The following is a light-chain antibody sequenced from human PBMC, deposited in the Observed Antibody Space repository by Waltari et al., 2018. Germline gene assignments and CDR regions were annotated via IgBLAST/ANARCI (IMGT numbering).Light chain of an antibody. J-gene: IGLJ3*02. V-gene: IGLV10-54*01. CDR3: SAWDSSLSAWV. CDR1: SNNVGYQG. CDR2: RNN. Sequence: QAGLTQPPSMSKDLRQTAPLTCTGTSNNVGYQGAAWLQQHQGHPPKLLSYRNNDRPSGISERFSASRSGNTASLTITGLQPEDEADYYCSAWDSSLSAWVFGGGTKLTVL.